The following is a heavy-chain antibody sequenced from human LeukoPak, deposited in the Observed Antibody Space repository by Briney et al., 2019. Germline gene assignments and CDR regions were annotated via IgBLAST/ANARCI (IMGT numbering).Heavy chain of an antibody. CDR2: IYYSGST. CDR1: GGSISSYY. CDR3: ARENTVAYNWFDP. J-gene: IGHJ5*02. Sequence: PSETLSLTCTVSGGSISSYYWSWIRQPPGKGLEWIGYIYYSGSTNYNPSLKSRVTISVDTSKNQFSLKLSSVTAADTAVYYCARENTVAYNWFDPWGQGTLVTVSS. V-gene: IGHV4-59*01. D-gene: IGHD5-12*01.